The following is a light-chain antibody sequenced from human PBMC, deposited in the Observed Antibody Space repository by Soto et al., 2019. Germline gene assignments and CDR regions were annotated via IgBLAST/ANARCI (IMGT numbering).Light chain of an antibody. Sequence: DVVMTQTPLSLSVAPGQPASISCKSSHSLLRITGETFLFWYRQKPGQSPQLLIYEVSTRVSGVPDRFSGSGSGTDFTLEISRVETDDVGIYYCMQSTQLPPTFGQGTRLEIK. CDR2: EVS. CDR1: HSLLRITGETF. J-gene: IGKJ5*01. V-gene: IGKV2D-29*02. CDR3: MQSTQLPPT.